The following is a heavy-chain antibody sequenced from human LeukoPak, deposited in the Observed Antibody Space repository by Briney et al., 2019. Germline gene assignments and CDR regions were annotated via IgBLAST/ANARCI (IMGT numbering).Heavy chain of an antibody. Sequence: GGSLRLSCAASGFTFSSYWMSWVRQAPGKGLEWVANIKQNGSEKYYVDSVKGRFTISRDNAKNSLYLQMNSLRAEDTAVYYCARPYVLRFLEWLPFDYWGQGTLVTVSS. CDR1: GFTFSSYW. CDR3: ARPYVLRFLEWLPFDY. CDR2: IKQNGSEK. J-gene: IGHJ4*02. D-gene: IGHD3-3*01. V-gene: IGHV3-7*01.